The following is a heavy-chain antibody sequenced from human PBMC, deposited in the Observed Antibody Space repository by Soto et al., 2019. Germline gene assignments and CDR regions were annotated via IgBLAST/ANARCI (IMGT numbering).Heavy chain of an antibody. CDR2: IIPIFGTA. Sequence: SVKVSCKASGGTFSSYAISWVRQAPGQGLEWMGGIIPIFGTANYAQKFQGRVTITADESTSTAYMELSSLRSEDTAVYYCARVRFRNYYDSSGYQLDWFDPWSQGTLVTVSS. CDR1: GGTFSSYA. D-gene: IGHD3-22*01. J-gene: IGHJ5*02. V-gene: IGHV1-69*13. CDR3: ARVRFRNYYDSSGYQLDWFDP.